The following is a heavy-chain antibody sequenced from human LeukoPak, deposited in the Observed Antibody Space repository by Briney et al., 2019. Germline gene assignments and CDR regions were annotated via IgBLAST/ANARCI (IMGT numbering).Heavy chain of an antibody. CDR1: GFTFSSYA. CDR3: AKEARSSSDY. CDR2: ISGSGGTT. J-gene: IGHJ4*02. D-gene: IGHD6-6*01. V-gene: IGHV3-23*01. Sequence: GGSLRLSCAASGFTFSSYAMSWVRQAPGKGLEWVSAISGSGGTTYYGDSVKGRFTISRDNSKKTLYLQMNSPRAEDTAVYYCAKEARSSSDYWGQGTLVTVSS.